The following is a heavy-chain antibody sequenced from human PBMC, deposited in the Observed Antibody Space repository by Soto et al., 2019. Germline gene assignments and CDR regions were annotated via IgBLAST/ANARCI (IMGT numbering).Heavy chain of an antibody. V-gene: IGHV4-59*01. CDR1: GGSISSYY. CDR2: IYYSGST. Sequence: PWETLSLTCTVSGGSISSYYWSWIRQPPGKGLEWIGYIYYSGSTNYNPSLKSRVTISVDTSKNQFSLKLSSVTAADTAVYYCARSRGPGYPEYYYYGMDVWGQGTTVTVSS. CDR3: ARSRGPGYPEYYYYGMDV. D-gene: IGHD5-12*01. J-gene: IGHJ6*02.